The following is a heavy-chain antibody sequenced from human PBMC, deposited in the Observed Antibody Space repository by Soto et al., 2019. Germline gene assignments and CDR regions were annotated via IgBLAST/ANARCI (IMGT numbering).Heavy chain of an antibody. CDR3: ARGPLGGRGYYRGLDV. V-gene: IGHV4-59*01. Sequence: QVQLQESGPGLVKPSETLSLTCTVSGDSITNSYWSWIRLPPGKGLECMGFISYSGSTNYNPSLKSRVTVSRDTSKTHFSLKLTSVDAADTAVYFCARGPLGGRGYYRGLDVWGQGTTVIVSS. CDR1: GDSITNSY. CDR2: ISYSGST. D-gene: IGHD2-21*01. J-gene: IGHJ6*02.